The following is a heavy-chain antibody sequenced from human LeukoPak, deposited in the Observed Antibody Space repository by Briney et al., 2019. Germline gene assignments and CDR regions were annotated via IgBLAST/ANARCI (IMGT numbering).Heavy chain of an antibody. J-gene: IGHJ6*03. CDR3: ARGARGLCSSTSCYATGYYYYMDV. D-gene: IGHD2-2*01. V-gene: IGHV1-69*13. CDR2: IIPIFGTV. Sequence: SVKVSCKASGGTFSSYAISWVRQSPGQGLEWMGGIIPIFGTVNYAQKFQGRVTITSDESTSTAYMELSSMRSEDTAVYYCARGARGLCSSTSCYATGYYYYMDVWGKGTTVTVSS. CDR1: GGTFSSYA.